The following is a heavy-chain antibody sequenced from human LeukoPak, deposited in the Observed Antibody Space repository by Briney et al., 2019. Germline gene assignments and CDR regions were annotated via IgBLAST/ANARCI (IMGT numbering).Heavy chain of an antibody. J-gene: IGHJ5*02. CDR3: ARIQADRDWFDP. Sequence: GESLKISSKSSGYSFTTYWIGWVRQMPGKGLEWMGIIYPGDSDTRYSPSFQGQVTISADKSISTAYLQWSSLKASDTAMYYCARIQADRDWFDPWGQGTLVTVSS. CDR2: IYPGDSDT. V-gene: IGHV5-51*01. D-gene: IGHD1-1*01. CDR1: GYSFTTYW.